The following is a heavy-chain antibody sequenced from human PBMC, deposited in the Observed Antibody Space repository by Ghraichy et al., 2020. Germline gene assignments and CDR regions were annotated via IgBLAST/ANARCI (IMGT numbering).Heavy chain of an antibody. CDR3: ARRSFDYFGSGSEYYFDY. J-gene: IGHJ4*02. V-gene: IGHV4-39*01. D-gene: IGHD3-10*01. CDR2: IYYSGST. Sequence: SQTLSLTCTVSGGSISRSSYYWGWIRQPPGKGLEWIGIIYYSGSTYYNPPLKSRVTISVDTSKNQFSLKLSSVTAADTAVYYCARRSFDYFGSGSEYYFDYWGQGTLVTVSS. CDR1: GGSISRSSYY.